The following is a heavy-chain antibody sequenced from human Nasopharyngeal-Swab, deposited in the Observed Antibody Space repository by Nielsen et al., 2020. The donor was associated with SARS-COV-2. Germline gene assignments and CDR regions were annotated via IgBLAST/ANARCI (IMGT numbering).Heavy chain of an antibody. Sequence: QRPGMRLGWFGSIYHSGGTYYNPSLKSRVTISVDTSKNQFSLKLSSVTAADTAVYYCARESVLRYFDWEYYYYGMDVWGQGTTVTVSS. CDR3: ARESVLRYFDWEYYYYGMDV. V-gene: IGHV4-38-2*02. J-gene: IGHJ6*02. CDR2: IYHSGGT. D-gene: IGHD3-9*01.